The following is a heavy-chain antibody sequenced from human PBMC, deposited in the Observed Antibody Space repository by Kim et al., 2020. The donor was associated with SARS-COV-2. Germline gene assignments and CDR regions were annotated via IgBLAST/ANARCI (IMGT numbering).Heavy chain of an antibody. D-gene: IGHD3-3*01. CDR2: INHSGST. J-gene: IGHJ4*02. CDR3: ARGEYDFWSGYRTPNFDY. V-gene: IGHV4-34*01. CDR1: GGSFSGYY. Sequence: SETLSLTCAVFGGSFSGYYWSWIRQPPGKGLEWIGEINHSGSTNYNPSLTSRVTISVDTSKNQFSLKLSSVTAADTAVYYCARGEYDFWSGYRTPNFDYWGPGTLVTVSS.